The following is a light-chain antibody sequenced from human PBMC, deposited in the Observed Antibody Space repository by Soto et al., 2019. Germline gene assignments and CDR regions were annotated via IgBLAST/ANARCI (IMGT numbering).Light chain of an antibody. Sequence: EVVMTQSPDTLSVSPGERATLSCRASQNINSNLAWYQQKPGQAPRLLIYGASSRATGIPDRFSGSGSGTDFTLTISRLEPEDFAVYYCQQYGSWTFGQGTKVDIK. CDR1: QNINSN. CDR3: QQYGSWT. V-gene: IGKV3-20*01. J-gene: IGKJ1*01. CDR2: GAS.